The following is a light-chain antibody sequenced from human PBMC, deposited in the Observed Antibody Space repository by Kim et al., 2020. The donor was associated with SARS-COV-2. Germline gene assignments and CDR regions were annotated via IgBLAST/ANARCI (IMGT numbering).Light chain of an antibody. CDR3: QSGDIKGTPFVF. Sequence: LGPVLLIYKDTERPSGVPERFSGASSGTTVTLTIRGVQAADEADYYCQSGDIKGTPFVFFGGGTQLTVL. V-gene: IGLV3-25*03. J-gene: IGLJ2*01. CDR2: KDT.